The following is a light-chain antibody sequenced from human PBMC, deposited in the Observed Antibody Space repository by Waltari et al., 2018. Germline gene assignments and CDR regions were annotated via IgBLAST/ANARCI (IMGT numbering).Light chain of an antibody. V-gene: IGKV3D-15*01. CDR1: QSVRTT. Sequence: IVMTQSPATLSLSRGESATLSCRASQSVRTTFAWFQQKPGQPPRLLIYGTSTRATGIPARFTGSGSGTEFSLTISSLQPEDFATYYCQQYDYWPWTFGQGTRVETK. CDR2: GTS. CDR3: QQYDYWPWT. J-gene: IGKJ1*01.